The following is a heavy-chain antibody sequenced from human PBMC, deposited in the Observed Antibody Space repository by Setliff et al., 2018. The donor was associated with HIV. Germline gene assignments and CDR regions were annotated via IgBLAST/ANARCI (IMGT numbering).Heavy chain of an antibody. CDR2: IGSKPYGGTT. V-gene: IGHV3-49*04. J-gene: IGHJ6*03. CDR1: GFTFGDHG. Sequence: PGGSLRLSCAASGFTFGDHGVNWVRQTPGKGLEWVGFIGSKPYGGTTEYAASVKGRFTISRDDSKSIAHLQMNSLKTEDTAIYYCTRLRGYSFGLASYYYYYMDVWGKGTTVTVSS. D-gene: IGHD5-18*01. CDR3: TRLRGYSFGLASYYYYYMDV.